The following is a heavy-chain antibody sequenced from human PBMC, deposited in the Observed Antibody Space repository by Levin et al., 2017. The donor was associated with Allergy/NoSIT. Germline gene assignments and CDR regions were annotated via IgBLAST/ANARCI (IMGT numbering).Heavy chain of an antibody. D-gene: IGHD2-2*01. V-gene: IGHV1-2*02. CDR2: IDPFSGDT. J-gene: IGHJ6*02. Sequence: GESLKISCKASGYTFTGYYVHWVRQAPGQGLEWMGWIDPFSGDTNYAQKFQGKVTMTRDTMNTAYLELSRLRSDDTAVYDCARFPPTYQLLEDHPKDFYYGLDVWGQGTTVIVSS. CDR1: GYTFTGYY. CDR3: ARFPPTYQLLEDHPKDFYYGLDV.